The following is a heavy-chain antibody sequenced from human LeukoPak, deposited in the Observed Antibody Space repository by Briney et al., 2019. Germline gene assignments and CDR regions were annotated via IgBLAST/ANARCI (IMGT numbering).Heavy chain of an antibody. J-gene: IGHJ4*02. CDR1: GFTFSDYE. CDR3: ARVRTTDTLTGYKQELDY. V-gene: IGHV3-48*03. CDR2: ISAGAGVI. Sequence: GGSLRLSCAASGFTFSDYEMNWVRQAPEKGLEWVSYISAGAGVIFYADSVKGRFSITRDNAKNSLFLQINSRRAEDTAVYYCARVRTTDTLTGYKQELDYWGRGTLVTVSS. D-gene: IGHD3-9*01.